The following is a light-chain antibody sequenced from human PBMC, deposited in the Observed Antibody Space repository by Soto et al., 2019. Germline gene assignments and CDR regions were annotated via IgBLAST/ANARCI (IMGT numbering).Light chain of an antibody. Sequence: EIVLTHSPATLSVSPGERAALSLSASQSVGSSLAWYQQKPGQAPRLLIFGASTRDSGIPARFSGSGSGTDFTLTISRLQPEDSAVYYCQQYKNWPLFGQGTRLEI. J-gene: IGKJ5*01. CDR1: QSVGSS. CDR3: QQYKNWPL. CDR2: GAS. V-gene: IGKV3-15*01.